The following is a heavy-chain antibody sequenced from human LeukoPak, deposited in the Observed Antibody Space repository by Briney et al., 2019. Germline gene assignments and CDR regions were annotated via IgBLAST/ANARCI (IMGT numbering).Heavy chain of an antibody. CDR3: ARYNYYDSSGYEAKKTFDY. D-gene: IGHD3-22*01. V-gene: IGHV4-31*03. Sequence: SETLSLTCTVSGGSISSGGYYWSWIRQHPGKGLEWIGCIYYSGSTYYNPSLKSRVTISVDTSKNQFSLKLSSVTAADTAVYYCARYNYYDSSGYEAKKTFDYWGQGTLVTVSS. CDR2: IYYSGST. CDR1: GGSISSGGYY. J-gene: IGHJ4*02.